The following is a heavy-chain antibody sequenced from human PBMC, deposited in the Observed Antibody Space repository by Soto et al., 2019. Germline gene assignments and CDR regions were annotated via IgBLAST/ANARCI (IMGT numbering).Heavy chain of an antibody. D-gene: IGHD2-15*01. CDR1: GYTFTSND. V-gene: IGHV1-8*01. CDR2: MNPNSGNT. Sequence: ASVKVSCKASGYTFTSNDINWVRQAPGQGLEWMGWMNPNSGNTGYAQKFQGRVTMTRNTSINTAYMELSSVRSEDTAVYYCARGRVARNWFDPWGQGTPVTVS. CDR3: ARGRVARNWFDP. J-gene: IGHJ5*02.